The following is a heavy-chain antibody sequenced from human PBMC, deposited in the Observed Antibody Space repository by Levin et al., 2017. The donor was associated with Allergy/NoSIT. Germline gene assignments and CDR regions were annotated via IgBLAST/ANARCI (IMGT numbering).Heavy chain of an antibody. CDR2: IWYDGSNK. CDR1: GFTFSSYG. V-gene: IGHV3-33*01. J-gene: IGHJ6*02. D-gene: IGHD6-13*01. Sequence: GGSLRLSCAASGFTFSSYGMHWVRQAPGKGLEWVAVIWYDGSNKYYADSVKGRFTISRDNSKNTLYLQMNSLRAEDTAVYYCARDLAEAGTSWYYYGMDVWGQGTTVTVSS. CDR3: ARDLAEAGTSWYYYGMDV.